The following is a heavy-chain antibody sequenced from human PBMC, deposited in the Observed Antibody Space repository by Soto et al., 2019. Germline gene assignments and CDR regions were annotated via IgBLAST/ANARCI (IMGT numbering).Heavy chain of an antibody. CDR3: ARDPYYYDTGGYYY. J-gene: IGHJ4*02. CDR2: ISPSSSYI. CDR1: GFTFSSFS. Sequence: EVQLVESGGGLVKPGGSLRLSCAASGFTFSSFSMHWVRQAPGKGLEWVSSISPSSSYIYYADSVRGRFTISRDNAKNSLYLQMNSLRAEDPAVYYCARDPYYYDTGGYYYWGQGTLVTVSS. D-gene: IGHD3-22*01. V-gene: IGHV3-21*01.